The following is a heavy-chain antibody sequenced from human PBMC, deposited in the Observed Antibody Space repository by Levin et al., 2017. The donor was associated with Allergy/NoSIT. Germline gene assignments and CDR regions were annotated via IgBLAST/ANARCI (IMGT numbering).Heavy chain of an antibody. Sequence: GESLKISCAASGFTFSDYYMSWIRQAPGKGLEWVSYISSSGSTIYYADSVKGRFTISRDNAKNSLYLQMNSLRAEDTAVYYCAREWRGAGLMCLDYWGQGTLVTVSS. CDR2: ISSSGSTI. V-gene: IGHV3-11*01. CDR3: AREWRGAGLMCLDY. D-gene: IGHD3-10*01. J-gene: IGHJ4*02. CDR1: GFTFSDYY.